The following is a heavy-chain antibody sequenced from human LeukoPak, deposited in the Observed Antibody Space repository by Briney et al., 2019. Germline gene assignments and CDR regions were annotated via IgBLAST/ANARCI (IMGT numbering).Heavy chain of an antibody. CDR3: AGDAGATTPRPEYFQH. D-gene: IGHD1-26*01. Sequence: GGSLRLSCAASGFTFSSYSMNWVRQAPGKGLEWVSSISSSSSYIYYADSVKGRFTISRDNAKNSLYLQMNSLRAEDTAVYYCAGDAGATTPRPEYFQHWGQGTLVTVSS. J-gene: IGHJ1*01. CDR1: GFTFSSYS. V-gene: IGHV3-21*01. CDR2: ISSSSSYI.